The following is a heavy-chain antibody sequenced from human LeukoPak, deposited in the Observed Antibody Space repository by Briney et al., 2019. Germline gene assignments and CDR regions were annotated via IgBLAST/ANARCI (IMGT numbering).Heavy chain of an antibody. CDR3: ARDVRNSVLLWFGELLPTGYYYYYGMDV. CDR1: GFTFSSYE. Sequence: GGSLRLSCAASGFTFSSYEMNWVRQAPGKGLEWVSYISSSGSTIYYADSVKGRFTISRDNAKNSLYLQMNSLRAEDTAVYHCARDVRNSVLLWFGELLPTGYYYYYGMDVWGQGTTVTVSS. V-gene: IGHV3-48*03. CDR2: ISSSGSTI. J-gene: IGHJ6*02. D-gene: IGHD3-10*01.